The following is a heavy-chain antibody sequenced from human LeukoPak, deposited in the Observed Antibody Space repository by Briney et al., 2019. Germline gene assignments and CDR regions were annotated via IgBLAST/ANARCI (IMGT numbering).Heavy chain of an antibody. V-gene: IGHV1-18*01. Sequence: ASVKVSCKASGYTFTSYGISWVRQAPGQGLEWLGWISAYNGNTNYAEKPQDRVTMTTDTSTSTAYMELRSLSSDDTAVYYCARSGVQTANSWYIYWGQGTLVTVSS. D-gene: IGHD6-13*01. CDR3: ARSGVQTANSWYIY. J-gene: IGHJ4*02. CDR2: ISAYNGNT. CDR1: GYTFTSYG.